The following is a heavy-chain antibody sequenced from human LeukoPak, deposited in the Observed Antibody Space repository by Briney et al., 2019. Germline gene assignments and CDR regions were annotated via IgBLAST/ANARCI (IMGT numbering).Heavy chain of an antibody. CDR2: ISYSGSTT. CDR1: GGSISSSSVY. CDR3: ANYYYDSSSYPY. J-gene: IGHJ4*02. D-gene: IGHD3-22*01. V-gene: IGHV4-39*01. Sequence: PSETLSLTCTVSGGSISSSSVYWGWIRQPPGKGLEWIATISYSGSTTSYNPSLKSRVTISVDTSKNQFSLKLNSVTAADTAVYYCANYYYDSSSYPYWGQGTLVTVSS.